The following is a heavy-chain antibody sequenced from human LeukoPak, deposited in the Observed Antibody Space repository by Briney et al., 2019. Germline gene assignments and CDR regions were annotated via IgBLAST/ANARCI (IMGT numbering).Heavy chain of an antibody. CDR1: GYTFTGYY. CDR3: AKEGYSSLDY. D-gene: IGHD5-12*01. J-gene: IGHJ4*02. CDR2: INPNSGGT. Sequence: ASVKVSCKASGYTFTGYYMHWVRQAPGQGLEWMGWINPNSGGTNYSLKFQGRVTMTRDTSISTAYMDLSRLRSDDTAVYYCAKEGYSSLDYWGQGTLVTVSS. V-gene: IGHV1-2*02.